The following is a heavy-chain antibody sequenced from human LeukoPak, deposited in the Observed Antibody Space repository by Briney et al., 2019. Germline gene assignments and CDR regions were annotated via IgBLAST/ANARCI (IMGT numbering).Heavy chain of an antibody. V-gene: IGHV1-69*05. Sequence: SVTVSFKASGCTFSSYAISWVRQAPGQGLEWMGGIITIFGTADYAQKFQGRGTITTDESTSTAYMDLSSLRSEDTAVYYCASSGEGQTLKTVAFDIWGQGTMVTVSS. CDR1: GCTFSSYA. CDR2: IITIFGTA. J-gene: IGHJ3*02. D-gene: IGHD1-26*01. CDR3: ASSGEGQTLKTVAFDI.